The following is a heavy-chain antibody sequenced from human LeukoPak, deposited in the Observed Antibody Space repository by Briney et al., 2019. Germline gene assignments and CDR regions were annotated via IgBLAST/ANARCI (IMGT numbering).Heavy chain of an antibody. CDR2: ISGSCGST. CDR3: AKDVPYYYGSGSYPNWFDP. V-gene: IGHV3-23*01. CDR1: GFTFSSYA. D-gene: IGHD3-10*01. Sequence: GGSLRLSCAASGFTFSSYAMSWVRQAPGKGLEWVSAISGSCGSTYYADSVKGRFTISRDNSKNTLYLQMNSLRAEDTAVYYCAKDVPYYYGSGSYPNWFDPWGQGTLVTASS. J-gene: IGHJ5*02.